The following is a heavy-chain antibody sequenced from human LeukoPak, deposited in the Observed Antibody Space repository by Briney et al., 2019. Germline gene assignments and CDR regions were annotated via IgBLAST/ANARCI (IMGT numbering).Heavy chain of an antibody. CDR1: GGSFSGYY. CDR2: INHSGST. CDR3: AGARWLRPIDY. J-gene: IGHJ4*02. V-gene: IGHV4-34*01. D-gene: IGHD5-12*01. Sequence: PSETQSLTCAVYGGSFSGYYWSWIRQPPGKGLEWIGEINHSGSTNYNPSLKSRVTISVDTSKNQFSLKLSSVTAADTAVYYCAGARWLRPIDYWGQGTLVTVSS.